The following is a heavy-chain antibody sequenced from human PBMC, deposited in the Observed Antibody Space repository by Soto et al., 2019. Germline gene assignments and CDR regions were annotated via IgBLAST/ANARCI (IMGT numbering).Heavy chain of an antibody. CDR1: GFSLTTGRMG. J-gene: IGHJ6*02. CDR2: IFSDAER. Sequence: QVTLRESGPVLVKPTETLTLTCNVSGFSLTTGRMGVSWIRQPPGKALEWLAHIFSDAERSYSTSLQGSLTVSKGGSGSQVVLTMTNMDPVDTGTYFCVRMNADSSSYYYALDVWGQGTTVTVSS. D-gene: IGHD3-10*01. V-gene: IGHV2-26*01. CDR3: VRMNADSSSYYYALDV.